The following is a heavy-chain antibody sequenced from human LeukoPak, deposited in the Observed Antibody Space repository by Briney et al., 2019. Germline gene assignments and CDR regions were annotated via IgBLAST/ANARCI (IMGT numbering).Heavy chain of an antibody. CDR1: GCTFTSYG. Sequence: ASVKVSCKASGCTFTSYGISWVRQAPGQGLEWMGWISAYNGNTNYAQKLQGRVTMTTDTSTSTAYMELRSLRSDDTAVYYCARHRWLPDYFDYWGQGTPVTVSS. J-gene: IGHJ4*02. D-gene: IGHD5-24*01. V-gene: IGHV1-18*01. CDR2: ISAYNGNT. CDR3: ARHRWLPDYFDY.